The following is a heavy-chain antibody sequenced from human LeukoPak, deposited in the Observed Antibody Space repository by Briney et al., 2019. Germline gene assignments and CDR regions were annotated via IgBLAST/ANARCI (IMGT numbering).Heavy chain of an antibody. CDR3: ASHYETSGYFGFDI. J-gene: IGHJ3*02. CDR1: GYGFTNYW. D-gene: IGHD3-22*01. Sequence: GESLKISCKGSGYGFTNYWIAWVRQVPEKGLEWMGIIHPGSSNTKYGPSFQGPVAISADKSISTAYLHWNNLRASDTAMYYCASHYETSGYFGFDIWGQGTMVTV. CDR2: IHPGSSNT. V-gene: IGHV5-51*01.